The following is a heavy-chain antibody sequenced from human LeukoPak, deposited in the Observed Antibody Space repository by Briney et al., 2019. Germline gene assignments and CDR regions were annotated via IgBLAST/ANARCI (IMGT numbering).Heavy chain of an antibody. CDR3: AKERQELLGSDYFYYMDV. D-gene: IGHD1-7*01. CDR1: GFSFSNYG. J-gene: IGHJ6*03. CDR2: MSHDGSNK. Sequence: PGRSLRLSCAASGFSFSNYGFHWVRQAPGKGLEWVAVMSHDGSNKYYAGSVKGRFTISRDNSKNTLYLQMNSLRPEDTALYYCAKERQELLGSDYFYYMDVWGKGTTVTVSS. V-gene: IGHV3-30*18.